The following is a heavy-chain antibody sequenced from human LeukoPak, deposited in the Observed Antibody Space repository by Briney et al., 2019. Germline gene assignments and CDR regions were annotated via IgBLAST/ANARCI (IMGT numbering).Heavy chain of an antibody. CDR2: INHSGST. CDR1: GGSISSSSYY. D-gene: IGHD6-19*01. J-gene: IGHJ4*02. V-gene: IGHV4-39*07. Sequence: PSETLSLTCAVSGGSISSSSYYWSWIRQPPGKGLEWIGEINHSGSTNYNPSLKSRVTISVDTSKNQFSLKLSSVTAADTAVYYCARRQWLRSNYFDYWGQGTLVTVSS. CDR3: ARRQWLRSNYFDY.